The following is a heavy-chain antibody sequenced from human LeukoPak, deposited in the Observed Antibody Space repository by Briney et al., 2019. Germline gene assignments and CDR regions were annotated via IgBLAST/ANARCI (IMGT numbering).Heavy chain of an antibody. Sequence: GASVKVSCKASGGTFSSYAISWVRQAPGQGLEWMGGIIPIFGTANYAQKFQGRVTITADESTSTAYMELSSLRSEDTALYYCAKDIGYGSGSPMLMFFDYWGQGTLVTVSS. J-gene: IGHJ4*02. CDR2: IIPIFGTA. CDR1: GGTFSSYA. V-gene: IGHV1-69*13. CDR3: AKDIGYGSGSPMLMFFDY. D-gene: IGHD3-10*01.